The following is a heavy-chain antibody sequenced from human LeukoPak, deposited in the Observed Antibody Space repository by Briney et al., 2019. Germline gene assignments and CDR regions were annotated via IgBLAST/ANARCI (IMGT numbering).Heavy chain of an antibody. D-gene: IGHD1-26*01. CDR1: GGSISSYY. CDR2: IYYSGST. J-gene: IGHJ6*02. Sequence: SETLSLTCTVSGGSISSYYWSWIRQPPGKGLEWIGYIYYSGSTNYNPSLKSRVTISVDTSKNQFSLKLSSVTAADTAVYYCARLERATGYYYYYYGMDVWGQGTTVTVSS. CDR3: ARLERATGYYYYYYGMDV. V-gene: IGHV4-59*08.